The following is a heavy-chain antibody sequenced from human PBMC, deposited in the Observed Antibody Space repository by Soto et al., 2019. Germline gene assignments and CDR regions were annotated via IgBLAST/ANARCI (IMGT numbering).Heavy chain of an antibody. D-gene: IGHD4-17*01. J-gene: IGHJ4*02. CDR3: AREGSYSHDSSDYLRGV. V-gene: IGHV3-23*01. CDR1: GFTFSSDA. CDR2: ISGSGDIT. Sequence: GGSLRLSCAATGFTFSSDAVNWVRQTPGKGLEWVSGISGSGDITYYADSVKGRFTISRDNSKNTLFLQLNSLRSDDTAMYYCAREGSYSHDSSDYLRGVWGQGTRVTVSS.